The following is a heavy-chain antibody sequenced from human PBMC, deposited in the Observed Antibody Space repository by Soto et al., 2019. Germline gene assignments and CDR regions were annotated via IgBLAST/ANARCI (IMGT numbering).Heavy chain of an antibody. CDR2: INHSGST. V-gene: IGHV4-34*01. CDR3: ARGRGRYCSSTSCYALWTYYYYGMDV. Sequence: SETLSLTCAVYGGSFSGYYWSWIRQPPGKGLEWIGEINHSGSTNCNPSLKSRVTISVDTSKNQFSLKLSSVTAADTAVYYCARGRGRYCSSTSCYALWTYYYYGMDVWGHGTTVTVSS. CDR1: GGSFSGYY. D-gene: IGHD2-2*01. J-gene: IGHJ6*02.